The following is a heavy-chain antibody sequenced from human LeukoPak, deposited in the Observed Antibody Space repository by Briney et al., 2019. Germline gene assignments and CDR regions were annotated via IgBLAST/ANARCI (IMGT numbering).Heavy chain of an antibody. CDR1: GGTFSSST. V-gene: IGHV1-69*06. J-gene: IGHJ6*04. D-gene: IGHD6-13*01. Sequence: SVKVSCKASGGTFSSSTISWVRQAPGQGLEWMGGIIPIFGTANYAQKFQGRVTITADKSTSTAFMELSSLRSEDTAVYYCARDSDSSWGLSGMDVWGKGTTVTVSS. CDR3: ARDSDSSWGLSGMDV. CDR2: IIPIFGTA.